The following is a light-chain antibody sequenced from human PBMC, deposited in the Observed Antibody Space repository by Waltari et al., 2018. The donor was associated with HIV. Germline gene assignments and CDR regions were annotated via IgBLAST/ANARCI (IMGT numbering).Light chain of an antibody. J-gene: IGKJ4*01. V-gene: IGKV1-39*01. CDR2: AAS. CDR1: QSISRY. CDR3: QQSYSTLT. Sequence: DIQMTQSPSSLSASVGDGVTITCRASQSISRYLNWYQQKPGKAPKLLIYAASSLQSGVPSRFSGSGSGTDFTLTISSLQPEDFATYYCQQSYSTLTFGGGTKVEIK.